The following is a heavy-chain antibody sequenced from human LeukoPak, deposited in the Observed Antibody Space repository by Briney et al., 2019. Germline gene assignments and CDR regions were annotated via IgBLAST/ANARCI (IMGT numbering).Heavy chain of an antibody. J-gene: IGHJ4*02. CDR1: GFTFNRYG. Sequence: GGSLRLSCAASGFTFNRYGMHWVRQAPGKGLEWVAVIWYDGSDEYYADSVKGRFTIYRDNSKNTLYLQMNSLRGEDTAVYYCARPLVGAALDYWGQGTLVTVSS. V-gene: IGHV3-33*01. D-gene: IGHD1-26*01. CDR3: ARPLVGAALDY. CDR2: IWYDGSDE.